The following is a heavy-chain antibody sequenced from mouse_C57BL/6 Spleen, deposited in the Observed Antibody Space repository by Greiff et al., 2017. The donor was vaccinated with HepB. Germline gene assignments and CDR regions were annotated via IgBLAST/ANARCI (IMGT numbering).Heavy chain of an antibody. CDR3: ARRGTAQATGAMDY. CDR2: IYPYNGVS. CDR1: GYSFTGYY. V-gene: IGHV1-31*01. J-gene: IGHJ4*01. Sequence: DVHLVESGPELVKPGASVKISCKASGYSFTGYYMHWVKQSHGNILDWIGYIYPYNGVSSYNQKFKGKATLTVDKSSSTAYMELRSLTSEDSAVYYCARRGTAQATGAMDYWGQGTSVTVSS. D-gene: IGHD3-2*02.